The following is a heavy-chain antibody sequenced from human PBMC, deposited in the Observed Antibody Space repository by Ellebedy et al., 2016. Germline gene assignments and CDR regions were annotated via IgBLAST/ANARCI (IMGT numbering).Heavy chain of an antibody. CDR1: GFIVSSYF. J-gene: IGHJ4*02. CDR2: VVGSGERT. Sequence: GESLKISCAASGFIVSSYFMSWVRQAPGKGPEWVSAVVGSGERTFYADSVKGRFTISRDNSKNRLYLQMSSLKVEDTATYYCANVGGSGTYYNGYWGQGTLVTVSS. D-gene: IGHD3-10*01. V-gene: IGHV3-23*01. CDR3: ANVGGSGTYYNGY.